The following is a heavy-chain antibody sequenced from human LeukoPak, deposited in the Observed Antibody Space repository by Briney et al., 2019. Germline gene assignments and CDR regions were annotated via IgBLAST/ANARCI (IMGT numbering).Heavy chain of an antibody. Sequence: SETLSLTCTVSGGSISRYYWSWIRQPPGKGLEWIGYIYYSGSTNYNPSLKSRVTISVDTSKNQFSLKLSSVTAADTAVYYCARDGSGIPYYGSGSYDYWGQGTLVTVSS. D-gene: IGHD3-10*01. V-gene: IGHV4-59*01. CDR3: ARDGSGIPYYGSGSYDY. J-gene: IGHJ4*02. CDR1: GGSISRYY. CDR2: IYYSGST.